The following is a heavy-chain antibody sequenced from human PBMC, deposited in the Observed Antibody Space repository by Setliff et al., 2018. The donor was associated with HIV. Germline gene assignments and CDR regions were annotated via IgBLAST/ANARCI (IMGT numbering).Heavy chain of an antibody. CDR3: ARRYSYGFGY. V-gene: IGHV4-39*01. Sequence: PSETLSLTCTVSGGSISSSGYYWGWIRQPPGKGLEWIGSIYYSGSTYYNPSLRSRVTISADTSKNQFSLRLSSVIAADTAVYYCARRYSYGFGYWGREPWSPSPQ. CDR1: GGSISSSGYY. J-gene: IGHJ4*02. CDR2: IYYSGST. D-gene: IGHD5-18*01.